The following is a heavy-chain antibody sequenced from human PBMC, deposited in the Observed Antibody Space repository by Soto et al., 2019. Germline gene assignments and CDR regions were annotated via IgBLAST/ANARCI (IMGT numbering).Heavy chain of an antibody. D-gene: IGHD1-26*01. J-gene: IGHJ4*02. CDR1: ESSVSRDG. Sequence: EVHLVESGGGLVQTGGSRRLPCALSESSVSRDGMNWVRQAPGKGLEWVANTNQDGSQKYYVEFVKGRFTISRDNAKKSLYLQMNSLRAGDTAMYYCSGGVGDAFWGQGTLVTVSS. V-gene: IGHV3-7*01. CDR3: SGGVGDAF. CDR2: TNQDGSQK.